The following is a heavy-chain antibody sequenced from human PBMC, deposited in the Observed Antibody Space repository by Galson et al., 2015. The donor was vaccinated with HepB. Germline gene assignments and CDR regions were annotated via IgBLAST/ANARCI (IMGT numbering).Heavy chain of an antibody. CDR3: AAASRNSVVGATFLDY. V-gene: IGHV1-58*02. CDR2: IVVGSGNT. J-gene: IGHJ4*02. D-gene: IGHD1-26*01. Sequence: SVKVSCKASGFTFTSSAMQWVRQARGQRLEWIGWIVVGSGNTNYAQKFQERVTITRDMSTSTAYMELSSLRSEDTAVYYCAAASRNSVVGATFLDYWGQGTLVTVSS. CDR1: GFTFTSSA.